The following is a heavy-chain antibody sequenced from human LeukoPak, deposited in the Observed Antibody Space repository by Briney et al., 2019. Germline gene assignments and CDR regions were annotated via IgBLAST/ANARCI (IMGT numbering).Heavy chain of an antibody. CDR3: ARNKTGAVRGSYYGAYFDY. J-gene: IGHJ4*02. CDR2: IYYSGST. V-gene: IGHV4-39*07. Sequence: SETLSLTCTVFGGSIGSSSYDWDWIRQPPGKGLEWIGTIYYSGSTYYHPSLKSRVTISVDTSKNQFSLKLSSVTAADTAVYYCARNKTGAVRGSYYGAYFDYWGQGTLVTVSS. CDR1: GGSIGSSSYD. D-gene: IGHD1-26*01.